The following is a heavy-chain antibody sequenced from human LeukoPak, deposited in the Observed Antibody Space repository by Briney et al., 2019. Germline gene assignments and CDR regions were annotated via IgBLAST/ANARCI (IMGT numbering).Heavy chain of an antibody. V-gene: IGHV5-51*01. J-gene: IGHJ4*02. CDR1: GYSFTSYW. CDR3: ARYRKPWFGEPGGDY. Sequence: GESLKISCKGSGYSFTSYWIGWVRQMPGKGLEWMGIIYPGDSDTRYSPSFQGQVTISADKSISTAYLQWSSLKASDTAMYYCARYRKPWFGEPGGDYWGQGTLVTVSS. D-gene: IGHD3-10*01. CDR2: IYPGDSDT.